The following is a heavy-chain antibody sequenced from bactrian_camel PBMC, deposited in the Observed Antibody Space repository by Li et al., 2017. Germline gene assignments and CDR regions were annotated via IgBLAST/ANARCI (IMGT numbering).Heavy chain of an antibody. V-gene: IGHV3S53*01. Sequence: HVQLVESGGGSVQAGGSLRLSCVVSGNTFSPYVMAWIRQAPGKEREGVAAIDSGGTVKYADFAKGRFTISQDNAKNTLYLQMNNLKPEDTGVYYCAADSPTARADVRTLYAMYLGQGTQVTV. CDR1: GNTFSPYV. J-gene: IGHJ4*01. CDR2: IDSGGTV. D-gene: IGHD3*01. CDR3: AADSPTARADVRTLYAMY.